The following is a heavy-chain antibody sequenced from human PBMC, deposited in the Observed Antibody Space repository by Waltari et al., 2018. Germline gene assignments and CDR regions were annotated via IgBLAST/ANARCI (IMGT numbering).Heavy chain of an antibody. Sequence: QVQLVQSGAEVKKPGASVKVSCKVSGYTLTELSIHWVRRAPGKGLEGMGGCDRKYDETTYDQRFHGRVTMTEATSTDKAYMERGRLRSEDTAVYYCASFGYCSSSCCYTGDGKDVWGQGTTVTVSS. J-gene: IGHJ6*02. D-gene: IGHD2-2*02. V-gene: IGHV1-24*01. CDR2: CDRKYDET. CDR1: GYTLTELS. CDR3: ASFGYCSSSCCYTGDGKDV.